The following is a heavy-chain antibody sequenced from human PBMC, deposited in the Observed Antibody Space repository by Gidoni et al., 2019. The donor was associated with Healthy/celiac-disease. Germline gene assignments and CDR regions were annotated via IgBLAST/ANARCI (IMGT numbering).Heavy chain of an antibody. CDR2: IYYSGRT. D-gene: IGHD3-3*01. V-gene: IGHV4-59*08. Sequence: QVQLQESGPGLVTPSETLSLTCTVSGGSISSYYWRWIRQPPGKGLEWIGYIYYSGRTNYNPSLKSRVTIAVDTSKNQFSLKLSSVTAADTAVYYCARRVPFLENPRWGYYYYGMDVWGQGNTVTVSS. CDR1: GGSISSYY. J-gene: IGHJ6*02. CDR3: ARRVPFLENPRWGYYYYGMDV.